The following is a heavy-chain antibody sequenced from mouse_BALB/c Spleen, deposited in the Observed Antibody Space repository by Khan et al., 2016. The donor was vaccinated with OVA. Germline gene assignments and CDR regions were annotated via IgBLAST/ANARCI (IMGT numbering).Heavy chain of an antibody. CDR2: IHPGSANT. J-gene: IGHJ2*01. CDR1: GHTFTAYY. CDR3: AGGFDY. V-gene: IGHV1-84*02. Sequence: QVQLKQSGPELVKPGASVKMSCKASGHTFTAYYINWVKQTPGQGLQWIGWIHPGSANTKYNERFKGKATLTVDTSSSTAYMQLSSLTSEDTAVXFCAGGFDYWVHATTLTFSS.